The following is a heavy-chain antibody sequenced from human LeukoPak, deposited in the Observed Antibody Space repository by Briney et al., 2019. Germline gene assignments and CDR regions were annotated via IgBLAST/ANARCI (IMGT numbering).Heavy chain of an antibody. CDR3: AKDFDSYYDSTGYGASFSY. D-gene: IGHD3-22*01. J-gene: IGHJ4*02. V-gene: IGHV3-23*01. CDR2: ISGSSGNT. CDR1: GFTFSTYD. Sequence: GGSLRLSCAASGFTFSTYDISWVRQAPGKGLEWVSAISGSSGNTYYADSVKGRFTISRDNSKNTLYLQMNNLRAEDTALYYCAKDFDSYYDSTGYGASFSYWGQGTLVTVSS.